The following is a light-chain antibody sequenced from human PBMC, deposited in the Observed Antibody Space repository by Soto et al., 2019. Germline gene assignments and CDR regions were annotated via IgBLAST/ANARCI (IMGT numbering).Light chain of an antibody. V-gene: IGKV1-5*01. CDR1: QSISSW. CDR3: QQYSSYSRT. J-gene: IGKJ1*01. CDR2: DAS. Sequence: DIQMTQSPSTLSASVGDRVTITCRASQSISSWLAWYQQKPGKAPKFLIYDASTLESGVPSRFSGSGSGTEFTLTISSLQPDDVATYYCQQYSSYSRTFGQGTKVEIK.